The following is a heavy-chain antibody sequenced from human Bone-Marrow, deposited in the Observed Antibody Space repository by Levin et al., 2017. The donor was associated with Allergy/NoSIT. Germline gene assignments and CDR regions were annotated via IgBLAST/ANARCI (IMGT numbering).Heavy chain of an antibody. D-gene: IGHD2-21*01. CDR2: IWFDGSNE. V-gene: IGHV3-33*01. CDR3: ARGNCDGDYCYSIGWHFDL. CDR1: GFTFGSYP. Sequence: GESLKISCRASGFTFGSYPMHWVRQAPGKGLEWVALIWFDGSNEYYADSVKGRFTISRDNSNNTLSLQMSNVRADDTAVYYCARGNCDGDYCYSIGWHFDLWGRGTLVTVSS. J-gene: IGHJ2*01.